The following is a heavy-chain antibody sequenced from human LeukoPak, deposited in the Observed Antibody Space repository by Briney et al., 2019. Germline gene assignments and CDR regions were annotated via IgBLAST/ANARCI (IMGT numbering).Heavy chain of an antibody. CDR2: IKEDGTEK. J-gene: IGHJ4*02. D-gene: IGHD3-10*01. CDR1: GFTFSTSW. CDR3: ARTYGSGSSYRHFDS. Sequence: GMSLRLSCAASGFTFSTSWMTWVRQTPGKGLEWVANIKEDGTEKNYVDSVKGRFTISRSNTNNSLYLQMNGLRAEGTALYYCARTYGSGSSYRHFDSWGQGTLVTVSS. V-gene: IGHV3-7*01.